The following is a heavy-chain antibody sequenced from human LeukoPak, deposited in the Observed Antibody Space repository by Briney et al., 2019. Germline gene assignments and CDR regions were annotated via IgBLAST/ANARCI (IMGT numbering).Heavy chain of an antibody. Sequence: AGGSLRLSCAASGFTFSSYAMSWVRQAPGKGLEWVSTISDSGGITYYADSVKGRFTISRDNSRNTLYLQVNSLRAEDTAVYYCAKDPEHGYYFDYWGQGTLVTVSS. D-gene: IGHD1/OR15-1a*01. CDR2: ISDSGGIT. J-gene: IGHJ4*02. V-gene: IGHV3-23*01. CDR1: GFTFSSYA. CDR3: AKDPEHGYYFDY.